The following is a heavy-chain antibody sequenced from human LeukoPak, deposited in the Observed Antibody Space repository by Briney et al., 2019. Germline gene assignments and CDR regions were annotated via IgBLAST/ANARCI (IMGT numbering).Heavy chain of an antibody. J-gene: IGHJ3*02. CDR1: GGSFSGYY. D-gene: IGHD2-2*01. Sequence: PSETLSLTCAVYGGSFSGYYWSWIRQPPGKGLEWIGEINHSGSTNYNPSLKSRVTISVDTSKNQFSLKISSVTAADTAVYYCARLDIGVVPATAFDIWGQGTMVTVSS. CDR2: INHSGST. CDR3: ARLDIGVVPATAFDI. V-gene: IGHV4-34*01.